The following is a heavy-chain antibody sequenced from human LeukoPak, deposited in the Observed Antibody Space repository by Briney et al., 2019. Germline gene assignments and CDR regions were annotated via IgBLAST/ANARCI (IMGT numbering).Heavy chain of an antibody. D-gene: IGHD1-26*01. CDR1: GFTFGDYA. Sequence: GGSLRLSCTASGFTFGDYAMSWFRQAPGKGLEWVGFIRSKAYGGTTEYAASVKGRFTISRDDSKSIAYLQMNSLKTEDTAVYYCTSLVGATGYFDYWGQGTLVTVSS. V-gene: IGHV3-49*03. CDR3: TSLVGATGYFDY. J-gene: IGHJ4*02. CDR2: IRSKAYGGTT.